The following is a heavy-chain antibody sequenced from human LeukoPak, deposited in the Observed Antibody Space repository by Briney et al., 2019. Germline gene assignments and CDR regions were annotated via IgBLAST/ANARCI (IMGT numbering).Heavy chain of an antibody. CDR2: IYSGGTT. CDR1: GFTVNSNY. J-gene: IGHJ6*03. CDR3: ARGWGTHYDYYMDV. V-gene: IGHV3-53*01. D-gene: IGHD3-16*01. Sequence: SGGSLRLSCAASGFTVNSNYMTWVRQAPGKGLEWVSVIYSGGTTYYADSVKGRFTISRDNSQNTLDLQMNSLRAEDTAVYYCARGWGTHYDYYMDVWGKGTTVTVSS.